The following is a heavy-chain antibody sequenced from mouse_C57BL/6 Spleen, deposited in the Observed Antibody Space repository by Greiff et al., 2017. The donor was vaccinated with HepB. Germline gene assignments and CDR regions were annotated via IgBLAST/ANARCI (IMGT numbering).Heavy chain of an antibody. J-gene: IGHJ1*03. CDR2: IYPGDGDT. V-gene: IGHV1-82*01. Sequence: VQGVESGPELVKPGASVKISCKASGYAFSSSWMNWVKQRPGKGLEWIGRIYPGDGDTNYNGKFKGKATLTADKSSSTAYMQLSSLTSEDSAVYFCARWGTTVVARGWYFDVWGTGTTVTVSS. CDR1: GYAFSSSW. D-gene: IGHD1-1*01. CDR3: ARWGTTVVARGWYFDV.